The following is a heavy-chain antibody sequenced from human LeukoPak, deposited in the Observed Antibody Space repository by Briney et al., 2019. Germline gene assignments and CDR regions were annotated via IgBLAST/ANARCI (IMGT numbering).Heavy chain of an antibody. Sequence: PGGSLRLSCAASGFTFSSYGMHWVRQAPGKGLDWVAVISNDGSKKYYADSVKGRFTISRDNSKNTLSLQVSSLRAEDTAVYYCAKGADLMVYAVRPYYFDYWGQGTLVTVSS. CDR2: ISNDGSKK. CDR1: GFTFSSYG. CDR3: AKGADLMVYAVRPYYFDY. D-gene: IGHD2-8*01. J-gene: IGHJ4*02. V-gene: IGHV3-30*18.